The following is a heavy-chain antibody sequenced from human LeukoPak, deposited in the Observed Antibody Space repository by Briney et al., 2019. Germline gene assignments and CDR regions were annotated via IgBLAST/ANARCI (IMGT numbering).Heavy chain of an antibody. CDR2: MNPNSGNT. J-gene: IGHJ5*02. D-gene: IGHD3-10*01. V-gene: IGHV1-8*01. Sequence: RASVKVSCKASGYTFTSYDINWVRQATGQGLEWMGWMNPNSGNTGYAQKFQGRVTMTRDTSISTAYMELRSLRSEDTAVYYCVRDGEGVAISVNYWFDPWGQGTLVTVSS. CDR3: VRDGEGVAISVNYWFDP. CDR1: GYTFTSYD.